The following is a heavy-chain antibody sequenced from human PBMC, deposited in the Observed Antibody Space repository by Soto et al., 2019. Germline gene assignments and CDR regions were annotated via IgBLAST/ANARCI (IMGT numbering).Heavy chain of an antibody. J-gene: IGHJ3*02. D-gene: IGHD6-6*01. CDR2: TIPIFGTP. V-gene: IGHV1-69*06. CDR1: GGTLSIYG. CDR3: ASPYTSSFAFDI. Sequence: QVQLVQSGAEVKKPGSSVKVSCKASGGTLSIYGSSWVRQAPGQGLEWMGGTIPIFGTPNYAQKFQGRVTITADKSTCTGYMELSSLRSEDTAVYYCASPYTSSFAFDIWGQGTVVTVSS.